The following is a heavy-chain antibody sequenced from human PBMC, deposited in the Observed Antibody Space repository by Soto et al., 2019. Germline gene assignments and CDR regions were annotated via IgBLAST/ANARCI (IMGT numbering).Heavy chain of an antibody. V-gene: IGHV3-23*01. CDR2: ISGSGGST. J-gene: IGHJ6*02. D-gene: IGHD4-4*01. Sequence: GGSLRLSCAASGFTFSSYAMSWVRQAPWKGLEWVSAISGSGGSTYYADSVKGRFTISRDNSKNTLYLQMNSLRAEDTAVYYCAKGLLSVTTGGVYYYGMDVWGQGTTVTVSS. CDR1: GFTFSSYA. CDR3: AKGLLSVTTGGVYYYGMDV.